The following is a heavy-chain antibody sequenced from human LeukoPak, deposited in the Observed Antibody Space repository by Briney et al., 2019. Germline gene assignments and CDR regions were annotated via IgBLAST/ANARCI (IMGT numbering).Heavy chain of an antibody. J-gene: IGHJ4*02. D-gene: IGHD6-19*01. CDR3: ARDRGAVTDVFDY. V-gene: IGHV3-48*04. Sequence: GGSLRLSCAASGFTFSSYAMSWVRQAPGKGLEWVSYIRSSGTTIHYADSVRGRFTTSRDNTKNSLYLQMNSLRAEDTAVYYCARDRGAVTDVFDYWGKGTLVTVSS. CDR1: GFTFSSYA. CDR2: IRSSGTTI.